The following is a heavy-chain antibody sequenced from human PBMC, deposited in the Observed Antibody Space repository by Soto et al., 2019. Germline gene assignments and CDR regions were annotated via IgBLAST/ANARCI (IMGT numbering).Heavy chain of an antibody. J-gene: IGHJ3*02. D-gene: IGHD3-10*01. Sequence: EVQLVQSGAEVKKPGESLKISCKGFGYTYPSYWIGWVRQMPGKGLEWMGIIYPEDSDTRYSLSFQGQVTISADKSISTAYLQWSSLKASDTAMYYCARRILLWSVRDAFDIWGQGTMVTVSS. CDR2: IYPEDSDT. CDR1: GYTYPSYW. V-gene: IGHV5-51*03. CDR3: ARRILLWSVRDAFDI.